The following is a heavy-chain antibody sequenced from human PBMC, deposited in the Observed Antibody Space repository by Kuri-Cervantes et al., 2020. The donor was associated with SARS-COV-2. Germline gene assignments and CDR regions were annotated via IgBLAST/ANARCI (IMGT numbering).Heavy chain of an antibody. J-gene: IGHJ3*02. CDR3: ARLRQQSVAFDI. D-gene: IGHD1/OR15-1a*01. CDR1: GESASGYF. Sequence: SETLSLTCAMYGESASGYFWSWFRQPPGKGLEWIGEVSQSGSTDYNPSLKSPVTMTLDTSMKHFSLKLSSVTAADTAVYYCARLRQQSVAFDIWGQGTMVTVS. V-gene: IGHV4-34*01. CDR2: VSQSGST.